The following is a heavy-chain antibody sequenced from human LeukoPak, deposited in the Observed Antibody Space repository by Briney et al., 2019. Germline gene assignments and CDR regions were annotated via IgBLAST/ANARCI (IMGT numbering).Heavy chain of an antibody. Sequence: SETLSLTSTVSGGSISGYYWSWIRQPAGKGLEWIGRINSSGSTNYNPSLKSRITMSVDTSKNQFSLKLSSVTAADTALYYCARDSSSWLGVDYWGQGTLVTVSS. CDR1: GGSISGYY. CDR3: ARDSSSWLGVDY. D-gene: IGHD6-13*01. J-gene: IGHJ4*02. V-gene: IGHV4-4*07. CDR2: INSSGST.